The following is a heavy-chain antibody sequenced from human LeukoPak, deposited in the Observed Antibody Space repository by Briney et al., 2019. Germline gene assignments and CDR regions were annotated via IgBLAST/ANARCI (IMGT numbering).Heavy chain of an antibody. CDR2: IHYSGST. Sequence: PPETLSLTCTVSGGSISSYYWSWIRQPPGKGLEWIGYIHYSGSTNYNPSLKSRATISLDTSKNQVSLKLSSVTAADTAVYYCARRASGSYPDYFDYWGQGTLVTVSS. D-gene: IGHD1-26*01. CDR1: GGSISSYY. V-gene: IGHV4-59*08. J-gene: IGHJ4*02. CDR3: ARRASGSYPDYFDY.